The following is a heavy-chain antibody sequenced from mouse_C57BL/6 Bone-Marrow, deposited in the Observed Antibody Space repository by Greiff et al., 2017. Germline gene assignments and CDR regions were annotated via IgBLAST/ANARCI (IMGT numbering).Heavy chain of an antibody. D-gene: IGHD1-1*02. V-gene: IGHV1-54*01. CDR1: GYAFTNYL. J-gene: IGHJ2*01. Sequence: QVQLQQSGAELVRPGTSVQVSCKASGYAFTNYLIEWVKQRPGQGLEWIGVINPGSGGTNYNEKFKGKATLTAYKSSSTAYMQLSSLTSEDSAVYFCARVGSPFDYWGQGTTLTGSS. CDR2: INPGSGGT. CDR3: ARVGSPFDY.